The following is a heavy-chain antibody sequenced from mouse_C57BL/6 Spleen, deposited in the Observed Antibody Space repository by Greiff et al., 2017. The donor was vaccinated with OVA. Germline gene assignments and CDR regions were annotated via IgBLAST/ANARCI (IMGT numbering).Heavy chain of an antibody. J-gene: IGHJ3*01. CDR1: GFTFSSYG. CDR3: ARLYDGHYGGCAY. D-gene: IGHD2-3*01. Sequence: EVKLMESGGDLVKPGGSLKLSCAASGFTFSSYGMSWVRQTPDTRLEWVATISSGGSYTYYPDSVKGRFTISRDNAKNTLYLQMSSLKSEDTAMYYCARLYDGHYGGCAYWGQGTLVTVSA. CDR2: ISSGGSYT. V-gene: IGHV5-6*01.